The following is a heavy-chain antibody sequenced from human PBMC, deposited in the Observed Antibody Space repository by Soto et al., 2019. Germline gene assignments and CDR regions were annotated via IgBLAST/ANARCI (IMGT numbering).Heavy chain of an antibody. Sequence: ETLSLTCTVSGGSISSSSYYWGWIRQPPGKGLEWIGSIYYSGSTYYNPSLKSRVTISVDTSKNQFSLKLSSVTAADTAVYYCARHVDRELSAFDIWGQGTMVTVSS. V-gene: IGHV4-39*01. CDR2: IYYSGST. CDR3: ARHVDRELSAFDI. CDR1: GGSISSSSYY. D-gene: IGHD1-7*01. J-gene: IGHJ3*02.